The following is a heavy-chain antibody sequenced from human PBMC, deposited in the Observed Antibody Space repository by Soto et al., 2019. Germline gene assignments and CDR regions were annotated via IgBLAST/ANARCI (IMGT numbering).Heavy chain of an antibody. J-gene: IGHJ5*02. CDR3: ARATTMVRGVIIHNWFDP. D-gene: IGHD3-10*01. CDR2: INHSGST. V-gene: IGHV4-34*01. CDR1: GGSFSGYY. Sequence: SETLSLTCAVYGGSFSGYYWSWIRQPPGKGLEWIGEINHSGSTNYNPSLKSRVTISVDTSKNQFSLKLSSVTAADTAVYYCARATTMVRGVIIHNWFDPWGQGTLVTVSS.